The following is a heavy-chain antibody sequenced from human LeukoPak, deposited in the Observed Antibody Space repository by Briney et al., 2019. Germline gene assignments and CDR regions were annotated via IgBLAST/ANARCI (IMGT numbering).Heavy chain of an antibody. V-gene: IGHV4-4*07. J-gene: IGHJ4*02. CDR3: ARAQYSSSWGLFDY. D-gene: IGHD6-13*01. CDR2: IYTSGST. Sequence: SQTLPLTCTVSGGSISSYYWSWIRQPAGKGLEWIGRIYTSGSTNYNPSLKSRVTMSVDTSKNQFSLKLSSVTAADTAVYYCARAQYSSSWGLFDYWGQGTLVTVSS. CDR1: GGSISSYY.